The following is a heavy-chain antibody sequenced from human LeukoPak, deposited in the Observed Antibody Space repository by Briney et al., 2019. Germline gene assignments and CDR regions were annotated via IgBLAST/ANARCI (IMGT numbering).Heavy chain of an antibody. CDR3: ARGALARRPYFDY. J-gene: IGHJ4*02. CDR1: DGSISSSTYY. CDR2: IYYGVPT. Sequence: SETLSLTCTVSDGSISSSTYYWAWIRQPPGKWLEWIGSIYYGVPTYYNPSLKSRVTISVDTSKNHFSLKLSSVTAADTAVYYCARGALARRPYFDYWGQGTLVTVSS. V-gene: IGHV4-39*02.